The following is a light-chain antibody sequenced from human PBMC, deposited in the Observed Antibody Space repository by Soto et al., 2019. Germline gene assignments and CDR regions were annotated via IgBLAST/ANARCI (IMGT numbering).Light chain of an antibody. V-gene: IGLV1-47*01. CDR2: RND. CDR1: SSNLGGNY. Sequence: QSVLTQPPSASGTPGQRVTISCSGSSSNLGGNYVYWYQQLPGTAPKLLIYRNDQRPSGVPDRFSGSKSGTSASLAISGLRSDEEADYYCAAWDDSLSGLFGGVTKHTVL. CDR3: AAWDDSLSGL. J-gene: IGLJ2*01.